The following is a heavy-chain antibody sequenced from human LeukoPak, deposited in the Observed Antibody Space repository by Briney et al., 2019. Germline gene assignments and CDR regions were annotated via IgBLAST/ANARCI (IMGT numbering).Heavy chain of an antibody. CDR3: ARTDIVVVPAALYYSYGMDV. V-gene: IGHV4-34*01. D-gene: IGHD2-2*01. CDR1: GGSFSGYY. J-gene: IGHJ6*02. CDR2: INHSGST. Sequence: SETLSLTCAVYGGSFSGYYWSWIRQPPGKGLEWIGEINHSGSTNYNPSLKSRVNISVDTSKNQFSLKLSYVTAADTAVYYCARTDIVVVPAALYYSYGMDVWGQGTTVTVSS.